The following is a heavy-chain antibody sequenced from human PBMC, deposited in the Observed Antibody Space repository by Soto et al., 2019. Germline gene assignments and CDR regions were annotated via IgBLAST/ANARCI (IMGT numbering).Heavy chain of an antibody. J-gene: IGHJ4*02. D-gene: IGHD1-26*01. V-gene: IGHV5-51*01. CDR2: IYPGDSDT. Sequence: GESLKISCKASGYRFPTYWIGWVRQRPGKGPEWMAIIYPGDSDTRENPSFQGQVTISADKSSNTVHLQWRSLKASDTAIYYCARLGGIVDTGTWIQWGQGTPVTVSS. CDR3: ARLGGIVDTGTWIQ. CDR1: GYRFPTYW.